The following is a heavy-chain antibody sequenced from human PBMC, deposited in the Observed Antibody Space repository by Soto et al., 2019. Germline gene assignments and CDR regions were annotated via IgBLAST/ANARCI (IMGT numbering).Heavy chain of an antibody. CDR2: IWYDGSNK. CDR3: ARDVGASDHTYFDY. CDR1: GFTFSSYG. J-gene: IGHJ4*02. Sequence: QVQLVESGGGVVQPGRSLRLSCAASGFTFSSYGMHWVRQAPGKGLEWVAVIWYDGSNKYYADSVKGRFTISRDNSKNTLYRQMNSLRAEDTVVYCCARDVGASDHTYFDYWGQGTLVTASS. V-gene: IGHV3-33*01. D-gene: IGHD1-26*01.